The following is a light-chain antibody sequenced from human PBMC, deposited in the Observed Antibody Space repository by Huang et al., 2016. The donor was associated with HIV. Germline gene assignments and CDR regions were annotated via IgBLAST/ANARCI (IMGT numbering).Light chain of an antibody. CDR2: GAS. V-gene: IGKV3-15*01. CDR3: QQYNNWPPWT. CDR1: QNINTN. J-gene: IGKJ1*01. Sequence: EIVMTQSPATLSVSPGERATLSCRASQNINTNLAWYQQKPGQAPRRLIYGASTRATGIPTRVSGSGSGTHFTLTITSLQSGDFAVYFCQQYNNWPPWTFGQGTKVDIK.